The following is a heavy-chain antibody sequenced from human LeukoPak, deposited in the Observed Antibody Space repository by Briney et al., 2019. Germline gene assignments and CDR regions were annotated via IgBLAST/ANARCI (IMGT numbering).Heavy chain of an antibody. V-gene: IGHV3-7*01. CDR3: ARPRVPDS. CDR2: IKHDASET. J-gene: IGHJ4*02. Sequence: PGGSLRLSCAASGFTFSTSWMSWVRQAPGKGLEWVANIKHDASETNYVDSVKGGFTISRDNAKNSLYLQMNSLRAEDTAVYYCARPRVPDSWGQGTLVTVSS. CDR1: GFTFSTSW.